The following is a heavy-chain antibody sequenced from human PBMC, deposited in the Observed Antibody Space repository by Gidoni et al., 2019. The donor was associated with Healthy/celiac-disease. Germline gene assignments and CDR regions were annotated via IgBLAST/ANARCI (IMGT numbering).Heavy chain of an antibody. V-gene: IGHV3-48*02. CDR3: ARDLPALSGSYPHDAFDI. CDR1: GFTFSSYS. D-gene: IGHD1-26*01. Sequence: EVQLVESGGGLVQPGGSLRLSCAASGFTFSSYSMNWVRQAPGKGLECVSYISSSSSTIYYADSVKGRFTISRDNAKNSLYLQMNSLRDEDTAVYYCARDLPALSGSYPHDAFDIWGQGTMVTVSS. J-gene: IGHJ3*02. CDR2: ISSSSSTI.